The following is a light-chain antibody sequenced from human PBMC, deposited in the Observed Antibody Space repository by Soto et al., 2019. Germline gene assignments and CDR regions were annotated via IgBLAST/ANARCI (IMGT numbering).Light chain of an antibody. CDR1: QSVSSN. Sequence: EIVMTQSPATLSVSPGERATLSCRASQSVSSNLAWYQQKPGQAPRLLIYGASTRATGITARFSGSGSGTAFTLTISSLQSDDFGVYYCQQYNNWRPLTFGGGTKVEIK. V-gene: IGKV3-15*01. CDR2: GAS. J-gene: IGKJ4*01. CDR3: QQYNNWRPLT.